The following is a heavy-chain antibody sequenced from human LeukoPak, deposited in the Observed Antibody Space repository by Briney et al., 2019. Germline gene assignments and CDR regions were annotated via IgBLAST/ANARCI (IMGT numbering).Heavy chain of an antibody. CDR2: NNSDGSST. CDR1: GFIFSSYW. V-gene: IGHV3-74*01. D-gene: IGHD3-22*01. CDR3: ARDINYYDSSGYYKDY. Sequence: PGGSLRLSCAASGFIFSSYWMHWVRQAPGRGLVWVSRNNSDGSSTSYADSVKGRFTVSRDNAKNTLYLQMNSLRGEDTAVYYCARDINYYDSSGYYKDYWGQGTLVTVSS. J-gene: IGHJ4*02.